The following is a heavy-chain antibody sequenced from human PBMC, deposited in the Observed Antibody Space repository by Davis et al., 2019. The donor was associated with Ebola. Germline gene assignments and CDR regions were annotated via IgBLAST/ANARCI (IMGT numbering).Heavy chain of an antibody. D-gene: IGHD1-1*01. CDR1: GFTFSNAW. CDR3: ARGTLDIEIYFDH. CDR2: IRYDGSAT. J-gene: IGHJ4*02. V-gene: IGHV3-30*02. Sequence: GGSLRLSCAASGFTFSNAWMSWVRQAPGKGLEWVAFIRYDGSATYYVDSAKGRFTISRDISKNTVSLQMNSLRSEDTALYYCARGTLDIEIYFDHWGQGTLVTVSS.